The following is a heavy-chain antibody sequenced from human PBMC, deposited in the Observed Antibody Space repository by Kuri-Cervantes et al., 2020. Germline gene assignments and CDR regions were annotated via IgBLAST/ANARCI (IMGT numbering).Heavy chain of an antibody. J-gene: IGHJ4*02. CDR3: ARQKQQLVWNYFDY. CDR2: IYYSGST. CDR1: GGSFSSYY. Sequence: SETLSLTCAVYGGSFSSYYWGWIRQPPGKGLEWIGSIYYSGSTYYNPSLKSRVTISVDTSKNQFSLKLSSVTAADTAVYYCARQKQQLVWNYFDYWGQGTLVTVSS. D-gene: IGHD6-13*01. V-gene: IGHV4-39*07.